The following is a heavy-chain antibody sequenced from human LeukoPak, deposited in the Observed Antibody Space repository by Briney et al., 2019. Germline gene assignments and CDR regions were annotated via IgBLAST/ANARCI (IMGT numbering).Heavy chain of an antibody. D-gene: IGHD3-22*01. V-gene: IGHV4-34*01. CDR3: APPPYYYEANGYSVA. CDR1: GGSLSAYY. J-gene: IGHJ5*02. Sequence: SETLSLTCAVYGGSLSAYYWTWIRQPPGKGLEWIGEINHGGSTNYNPSLKSRVTISIDTSKNQFSLKLSSVTAADTAVYYCAPPPYYYEANGYSVAWGQGTLVTVSS. CDR2: INHGGST.